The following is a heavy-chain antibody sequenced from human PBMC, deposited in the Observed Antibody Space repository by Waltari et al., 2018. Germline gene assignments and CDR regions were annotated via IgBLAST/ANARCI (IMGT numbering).Heavy chain of an antibody. CDR1: RFTFSSYG. CDR2: IRYDGSNK. Sequence: VQLVESGGGVVQPGGSLRLSCAASRFTFSSYGMHWVRQAPGKGLEWVAFIRYDGSNKYYADSVKGRFTISRDNSKNTLDLQMNSLRAEDTAVYYCAKDWAHLDYFDYWGQGTLVTVAS. CDR3: AKDWAHLDYFDY. V-gene: IGHV3-30*02. D-gene: IGHD3-16*01. J-gene: IGHJ4*02.